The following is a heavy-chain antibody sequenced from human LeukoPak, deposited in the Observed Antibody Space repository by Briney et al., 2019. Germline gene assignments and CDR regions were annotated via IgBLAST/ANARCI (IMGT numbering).Heavy chain of an antibody. J-gene: IGHJ3*02. CDR1: GFTVSSNY. D-gene: IGHD3-22*01. Sequence: GGSLRLSCAASGFTVSSNYMSWVRQAPGKGLEWVSVIYSGGSTYYADSVKGRFTISRDNPKNTLYLQMNSLRAEDTAVYYCARDGFSSGYPYDAFDIWGRGTMVTVSS. CDR2: IYSGGST. V-gene: IGHV3-53*01. CDR3: ARDGFSSGYPYDAFDI.